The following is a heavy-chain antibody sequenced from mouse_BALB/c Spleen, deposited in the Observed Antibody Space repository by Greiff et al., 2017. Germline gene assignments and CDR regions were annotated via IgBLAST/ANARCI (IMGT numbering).Heavy chain of an antibody. V-gene: IGHV1S81*02. D-gene: IGHD2-3*01. Sequence: VQLQQSGAELVKPGASVKLSCKASGYTFTSYYMYWVKQRPGQGLEWIGGINPSNGGTNFNEKFKSKATLTVDKSSSTAYMQLSSLTSEDSAVYYCTRPYDGYYGGFAYWGQGTLVTVSA. CDR3: TRPYDGYYGGFAY. CDR2: INPSNGGT. CDR1: GYTFTSYY. J-gene: IGHJ3*01.